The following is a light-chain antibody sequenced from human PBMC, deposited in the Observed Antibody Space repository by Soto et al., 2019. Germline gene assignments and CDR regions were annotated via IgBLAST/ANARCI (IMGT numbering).Light chain of an antibody. J-gene: IGKJ1*01. V-gene: IGKV1-5*01. CDR3: QQYSSYSRET. CDR1: QTVTNW. Sequence: DIQMTHFPSTLSASAGDRVTITCRASQTVTNWLAWYQQRPEKAPKLLIYDASTLESGDPSRFSGSGSGTEFNVTISSLEPDDVATYYCQQYSSYSRETLGQGPKVEIK. CDR2: DAS.